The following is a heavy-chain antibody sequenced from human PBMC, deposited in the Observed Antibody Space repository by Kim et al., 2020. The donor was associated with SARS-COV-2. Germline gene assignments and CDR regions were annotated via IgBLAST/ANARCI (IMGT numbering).Heavy chain of an antibody. J-gene: IGHJ5*02. CDR3: ASLWVRGNWFDP. Sequence: NYNPSLKSRVTISVDTSKNQFSLKLSSVTAADTAVYYCASLWVRGNWFDPWGQGTLVTVSS. D-gene: IGHD3-10*01. V-gene: IGHV4-59*01.